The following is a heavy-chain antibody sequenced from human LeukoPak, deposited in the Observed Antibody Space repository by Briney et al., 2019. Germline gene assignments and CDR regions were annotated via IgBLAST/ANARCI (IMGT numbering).Heavy chain of an antibody. CDR1: GGSIRSSSYY. CDR3: ARQASAAGPFDY. CDR2: IYYSGST. J-gene: IGHJ4*02. Sequence: PSETLSLTCTVSGGSIRSSSYYWVWIRQPPGKGLEWIGSIYYSGSTYYNPSLKSRVTISVDTPKNQFSLKLSSVTAADTAVYYCARQASAAGPFDYWGQGTLVTVSS. D-gene: IGHD6-13*01. V-gene: IGHV4-39*01.